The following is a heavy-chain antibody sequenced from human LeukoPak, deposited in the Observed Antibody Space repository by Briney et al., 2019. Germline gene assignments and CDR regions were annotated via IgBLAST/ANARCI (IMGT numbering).Heavy chain of an antibody. CDR3: ARERVGALYYYYGMDV. CDR2: IIPIFGTA. CDR1: GGTFSSYA. V-gene: IGHV1-69*05. D-gene: IGHD1-26*01. Sequence: SVKVSCKASGGTFSSYAISWVRQAPGQGLEWMGGIIPIFGTANYAQKFQGRVTITRDTSASTAYMELSSLRSEDTAVYYCARERVGALYYYYGMDVWGQGTTVTVSS. J-gene: IGHJ6*02.